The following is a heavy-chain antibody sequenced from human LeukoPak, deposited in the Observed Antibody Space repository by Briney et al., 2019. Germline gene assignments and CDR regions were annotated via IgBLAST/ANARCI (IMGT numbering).Heavy chain of an antibody. CDR2: IKEDGSEK. D-gene: IGHD3-22*01. V-gene: IGHV3-7*05. CDR1: GFTFSSHS. J-gene: IGHJ4*02. CDR3: ARDNYYEYSGPLDY. Sequence: GGSLRLSCAASGFTFSSHSMNWVRQAPGKGLEWVANIKEDGSEKYYVDSVKGRFTISRDNPKNSLYLQMNSLRAEDTAVYYCARDNYYEYSGPLDYWGQGTLVTVSS.